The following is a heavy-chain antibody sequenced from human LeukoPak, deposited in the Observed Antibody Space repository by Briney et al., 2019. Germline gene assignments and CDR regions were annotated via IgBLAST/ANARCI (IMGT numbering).Heavy chain of an antibody. Sequence: SETPSLTCAVYGGSFSGYYWSWIRQPPGKGLEWIGEINHSGSTNYNPSLKSRVTISVDTSRNQFSLKLSSVTAADTAVYYCARSRSGYSYDHAAFDIWGQGTMVTVSS. CDR3: ARSRSGYSYDHAAFDI. J-gene: IGHJ3*02. V-gene: IGHV4-34*01. CDR2: INHSGST. CDR1: GGSFSGYY. D-gene: IGHD5-18*01.